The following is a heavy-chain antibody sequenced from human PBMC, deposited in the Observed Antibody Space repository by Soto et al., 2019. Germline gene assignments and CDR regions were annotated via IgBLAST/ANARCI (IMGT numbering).Heavy chain of an antibody. CDR3: ARAPQIVAMGRPFDY. J-gene: IGHJ4*02. V-gene: IGHV4-34*01. Sequence: PSETLSLTCAVCGGSFSCYSWNWIRQPPGKGLEWIGEINHSGSTNYNPSLKSRVTISLDTSKNQFSLRLTSLTAADTAVYFCARAPQIVAMGRPFDYWGQGILVTVSS. CDR2: INHSGST. D-gene: IGHD5-12*01. CDR1: GGSFSCYS.